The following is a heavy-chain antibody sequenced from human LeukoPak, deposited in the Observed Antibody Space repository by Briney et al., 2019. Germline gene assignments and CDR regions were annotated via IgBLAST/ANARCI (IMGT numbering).Heavy chain of an antibody. CDR2: IYYSGST. J-gene: IGHJ4*02. V-gene: IGHV4-39*07. CDR3: ARGRSSGYYRRYFDY. D-gene: IGHD3-22*01. Sequence: PSETLSLTCTVSGGSIRSSGYYWGWIRQPPGKGREWIGSIYYSGSTYYNPSLKSRVTISVDTSKNQFSLKLSSVTAADTAVYYCARGRSSGYYRRYFDYWGQGTLVTVSS. CDR1: GGSIRSSGYY.